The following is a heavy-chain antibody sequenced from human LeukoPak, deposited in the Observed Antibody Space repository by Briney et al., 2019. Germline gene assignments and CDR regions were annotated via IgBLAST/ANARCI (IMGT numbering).Heavy chain of an antibody. CDR2: IRYDGSNK. CDR1: GFTFSSYG. CDR3: ARDRGRSGWFFLDY. Sequence: AGGSLRLSCAASGFTFSSYGMHWVRQAPGKGLEWVAFIRYDGSNKYYADSVKGRFTISRDNSKNTLYLQMNSLRAEDTAVYYCARDRGRSGWFFLDYWGQGTLVTVSS. D-gene: IGHD6-19*01. J-gene: IGHJ4*02. V-gene: IGHV3-30*02.